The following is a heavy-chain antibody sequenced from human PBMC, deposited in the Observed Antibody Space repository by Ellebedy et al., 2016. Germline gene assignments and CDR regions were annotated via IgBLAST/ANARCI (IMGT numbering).Heavy chain of an antibody. Sequence: SETLSLTCTVSGGSISSSSSYWGWIRQPPGKGLEWIGSIYYSGSTYYNPSLKSRVTISVDTSKNQFSLKLSSVTAADTAVYYCNGIKKSYYYYGMDVWGQGTTVTVSS. CDR1: GGSISSSSSY. V-gene: IGHV4-39*01. CDR2: IYYSGST. CDR3: NGIKKSYYYYGMDV. J-gene: IGHJ6*02.